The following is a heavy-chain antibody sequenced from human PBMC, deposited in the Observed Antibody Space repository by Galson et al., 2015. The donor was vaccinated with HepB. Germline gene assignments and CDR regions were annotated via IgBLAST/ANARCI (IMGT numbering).Heavy chain of an antibody. CDR2: ISAYNGNT. CDR3: ARDLSYGDNYYYYGMDV. J-gene: IGHJ6*02. Sequence: SVKVSCKASGYTFTSYGISWVRQAPGQGLEWMGWISAYNGNTNYAQKLQGRVTMTTDTSTSTAYMELRSLRSDDTAVYYCARDLSYGDNYYYYGMDVWGQGTTVTVSS. V-gene: IGHV1-18*01. CDR1: GYTFTSYG. D-gene: IGHD4-17*01.